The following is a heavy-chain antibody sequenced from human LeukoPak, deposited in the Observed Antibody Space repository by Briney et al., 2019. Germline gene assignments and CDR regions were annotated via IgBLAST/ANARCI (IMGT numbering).Heavy chain of an antibody. V-gene: IGHV3-74*01. D-gene: IGHD2-15*01. J-gene: IGHJ5*02. Sequence: GGSLRLSCVASGFTFSSYWMHWVRQDPRKGLVWVSRINGDGRNINYADSVRGRFTISRDNAKNTLYLQMNTLRVEDTAVYYCARDRYCSGGSCLFNWFDPWGQGTLVTVSS. CDR2: INGDGRNI. CDR1: GFTFSSYW. CDR3: ARDRYCSGGSCLFNWFDP.